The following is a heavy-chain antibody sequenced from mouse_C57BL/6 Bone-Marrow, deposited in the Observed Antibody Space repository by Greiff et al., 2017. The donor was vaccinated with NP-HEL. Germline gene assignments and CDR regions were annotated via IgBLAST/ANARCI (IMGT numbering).Heavy chain of an antibody. D-gene: IGHD1-1*01. J-gene: IGHJ1*03. CDR1: GFNITADY. Sequence: VQLQQSGAELVRPGASVKLSCTASGFNITADYLHWVKQRPEQGLEWIGWIDPENGDTDYASKFQGKATITADTSSNTAYLQRISLTSEDTAVYYCTTFMTTGVTGYFEVWGTGTTVTVSA. CDR2: IDPENGDT. CDR3: TTFMTTGVTGYFEV. V-gene: IGHV14-4*01.